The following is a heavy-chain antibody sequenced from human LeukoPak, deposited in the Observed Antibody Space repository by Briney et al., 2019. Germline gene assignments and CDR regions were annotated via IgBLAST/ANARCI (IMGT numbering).Heavy chain of an antibody. J-gene: IGHJ5*02. Sequence: PGGSLRLSCAASGFTFSSYAMSWVRQAPGKGLEWVSAISGSGGSTYYADSVKGRFTISRDNSKNTPYLQMNSLRAEGTAVYYCAKDFLPSGSPHNWVDPWGRGTLVTVSS. V-gene: IGHV3-23*01. CDR1: GFTFSSYA. D-gene: IGHD3-10*01. CDR3: AKDFLPSGSPHNWVDP. CDR2: ISGSGGST.